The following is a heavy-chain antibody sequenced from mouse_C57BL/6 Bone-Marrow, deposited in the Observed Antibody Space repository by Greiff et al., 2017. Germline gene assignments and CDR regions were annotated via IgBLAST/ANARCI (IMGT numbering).Heavy chain of an antibody. D-gene: IGHD3-3*01. J-gene: IGHJ4*01. CDR1: GFTFSDSG. V-gene: IGHV5-17*01. CDR3: ARTLSSRAMDY. CDR2: ISSGSSTI. Sequence: EVKVVESGGGLVKPGGSLKLSCAASGFTFSDSGMHWFRQAPEKGLEWVAYISSGSSTIYYADTVKGRFTISRDNAKNTLCLQMTSLRSEDTAMYYCARTLSSRAMDYWGQGTSVTVSS.